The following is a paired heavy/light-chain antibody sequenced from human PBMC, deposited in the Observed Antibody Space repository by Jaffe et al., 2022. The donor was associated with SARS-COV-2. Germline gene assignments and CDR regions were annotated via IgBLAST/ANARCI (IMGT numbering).Light chain of an antibody. J-gene: IGKJ3*01. CDR2: SAS. CDR1: QSISTY. CDR3: QQSYSTPQT. V-gene: IGKV1-39*01. Sequence: DIQMTQSPSSLSASVGDRVTITCRASQSISTYLNWYQQKPGKAPKLLIYSASSLQSGVPSRFSGSGSGTDFTLTISSLQPEDFATYYCQQSYSTPQTFGPGTKVDIK.
Heavy chain of an antibody. V-gene: IGHV4-61*02. Sequence: QVQLQESGPGLVKPSQTLSLTCTVSGGSISSGTYYWSWIRQPAGKGLEWIGRIYSSGSTDYNPSLKSRVTISVDTSKNQFSLRLNSVTAADTAVYYCASATHYYGSYYFDYWGQGTLVTVSS. CDR2: IYSSGST. J-gene: IGHJ4*02. CDR3: ASATHYYGSYYFDY. CDR1: GGSISSGTYY. D-gene: IGHD3-10*01.